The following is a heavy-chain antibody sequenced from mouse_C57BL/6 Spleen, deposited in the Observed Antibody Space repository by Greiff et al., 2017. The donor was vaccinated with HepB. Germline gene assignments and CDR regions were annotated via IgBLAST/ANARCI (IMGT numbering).Heavy chain of an antibody. V-gene: IGHV1-39*01. CDR3: ARWITTVVAKYFDV. CDR2: INPNYGTT. D-gene: IGHD1-1*01. CDR1: GYSFTDYN. Sequence: EVQLQQSGPELVKPGASVKISCKASGYSFTDYNMNWVKQSNGKSLEWIGVINPNYGTTSYNQKFKGKATLTVDQSSSTAYMQRNSLTSEDSAVYYCARWITTVVAKYFDVWGTGTTVTVSS. J-gene: IGHJ1*03.